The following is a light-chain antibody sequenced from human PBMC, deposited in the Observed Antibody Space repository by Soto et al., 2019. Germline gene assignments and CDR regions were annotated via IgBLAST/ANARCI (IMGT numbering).Light chain of an antibody. CDR1: QSIRSW. CDR2: KAS. CDR3: QQYNSYPT. J-gene: IGKJ1*01. Sequence: DIQMTQSPSTLSASVGDRVTITCRASQSIRSWLAWYQQKQGKAPKLLIYKASVLESGVPSRFSGSVSGTEFTLTISSLQPDYFATYYCQQYNSYPTFGQGTMVEIK. V-gene: IGKV1-5*03.